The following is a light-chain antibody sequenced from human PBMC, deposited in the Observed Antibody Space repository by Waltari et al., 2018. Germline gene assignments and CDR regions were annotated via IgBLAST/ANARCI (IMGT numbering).Light chain of an antibody. CDR1: SSNIGAGYD. Sequence: QSVLTQPPSVSGAPGQRVTISCTGSSSNIGAGYDVHWYQQLPGTAPKLLIYGNNNRASGVPYLFSGPKSGTSASRASTGLQAEDEANYYCQSYDTNLVVFGGGTKLTVL. CDR2: GNN. V-gene: IGLV1-40*01. J-gene: IGLJ2*01. CDR3: QSYDTNLVV.